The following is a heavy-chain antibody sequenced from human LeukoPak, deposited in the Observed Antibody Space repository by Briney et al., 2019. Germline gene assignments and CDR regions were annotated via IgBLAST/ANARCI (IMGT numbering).Heavy chain of an antibody. CDR3: ARENQDYVWGSYRSSLDC. CDR2: ISYDGSNK. V-gene: IGHV3-30-3*01. D-gene: IGHD3-16*02. J-gene: IGHJ4*02. CDR1: GFTFSSYA. Sequence: GGSLRLSCAASGFTFSSYAMHWVRQAPGKGLEWVAVISYDGSNKYYADSVKGRFTTSRDNSKNTLYLQMNSLRAEDTAVYYCARENQDYVWGSYRSSLDCWGQGTLVTVSS.